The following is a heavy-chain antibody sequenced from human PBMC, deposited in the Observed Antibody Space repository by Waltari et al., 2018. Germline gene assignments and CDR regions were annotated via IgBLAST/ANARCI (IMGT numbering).Heavy chain of an antibody. CDR2: IKEDGTEK. CDR1: GVTLHNCW. D-gene: IGHD4-17*01. V-gene: IGHV3-7*01. CDR3: ARTYGGGY. J-gene: IGHJ4*02. Sequence: EVQLVASGVGLVQPGGSVRLSCIVRGVTLHNCWKRWVRQAPGKGLEWGANIKEDGTEKHYVDSVKGRFTISRDNAKNSLFLQMNNLRVEDTAVYYCARTYGGGYWGQGTLVTVSS.